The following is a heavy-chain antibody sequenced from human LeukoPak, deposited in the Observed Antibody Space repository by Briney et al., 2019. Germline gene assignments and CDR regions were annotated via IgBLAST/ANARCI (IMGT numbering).Heavy chain of an antibody. D-gene: IGHD2-2*01. CDR3: ARLLYCSSTSCLYYFDY. Sequence: LSETLSLTCTVSGGSISSSSYYWGWIRQPPGKGLEWIGSIYYSGSTYYNPSLKSRVTISVDTSKNQFSLKLSSVTAADTAVYYCARLLYCSSTSCLYYFDYWGQGTLVTVSS. J-gene: IGHJ4*02. CDR2: IYYSGST. CDR1: GGSISSSSYY. V-gene: IGHV4-39*01.